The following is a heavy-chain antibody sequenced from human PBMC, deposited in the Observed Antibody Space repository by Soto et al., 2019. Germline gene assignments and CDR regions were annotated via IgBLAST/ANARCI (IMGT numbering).Heavy chain of an antibody. D-gene: IGHD1-26*01. CDR1: GFTFSSYW. V-gene: IGHV3-74*01. CDR3: ARGRGGSDYSDAFDI. J-gene: IGHJ3*02. Sequence: EVQLVESGGGLVQPGGSLRLSCAASGFTFSSYWMHWVRQAPGKGLVWVSRINSDGSSTYYADSVKGRFTISRDNAKNTLYLQMNSLRDEDTAVYYCARGRGGSDYSDAFDIWGQGTMVTVSS. CDR2: INSDGSST.